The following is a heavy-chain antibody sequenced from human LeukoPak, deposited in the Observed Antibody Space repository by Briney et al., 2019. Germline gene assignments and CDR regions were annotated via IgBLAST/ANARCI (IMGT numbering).Heavy chain of an antibody. J-gene: IGHJ4*02. D-gene: IGHD3-22*01. CDR1: GFTFSSYS. Sequence: GGSLRLSCADSGFTFSSYSMNWVRQAPGKGLEWVSSISSSSSYIYYADSVKGRFTISRDNAKNSLYLQMNSLRAEDTAVYYCVSLYDSSGYYPLDYWGQGTLVTVSS. CDR3: VSLYDSSGYYPLDY. V-gene: IGHV3-21*01. CDR2: ISSSSSYI.